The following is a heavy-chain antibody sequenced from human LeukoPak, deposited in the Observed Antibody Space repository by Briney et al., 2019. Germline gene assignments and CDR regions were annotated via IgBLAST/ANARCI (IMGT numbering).Heavy chain of an antibody. Sequence: PGGPLRLSCAASGFTFSSYSMNWVRQAPGKGLEWVSSISSSSSYIYYADSVKGRFTISRDNAKNSLYLQMNSLRAEDTAVYYCARLTDYGDHPWNYYYGMDVWGQGTTVTVSS. CDR2: ISSSSSYI. CDR3: ARLTDYGDHPWNYYYGMDV. CDR1: GFTFSSYS. V-gene: IGHV3-21*01. D-gene: IGHD4-17*01. J-gene: IGHJ6*02.